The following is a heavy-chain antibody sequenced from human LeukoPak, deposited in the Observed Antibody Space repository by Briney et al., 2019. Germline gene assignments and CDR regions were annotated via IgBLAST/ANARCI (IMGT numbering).Heavy chain of an antibody. Sequence: GATVKISCKTSGYSFTAYYMNWVRQAPGKGLEWMGRVDPEDTETIFAEKFRGRVTITADTSMRTVYMELNSLKSEDTAVYYCATGYSAGYYYEGTFDYWGQGTLVTVSS. CDR1: GYSFTAYY. D-gene: IGHD3-22*01. CDR3: ATGYSAGYYYEGTFDY. V-gene: IGHV1-69-2*01. CDR2: VDPEDTET. J-gene: IGHJ4*02.